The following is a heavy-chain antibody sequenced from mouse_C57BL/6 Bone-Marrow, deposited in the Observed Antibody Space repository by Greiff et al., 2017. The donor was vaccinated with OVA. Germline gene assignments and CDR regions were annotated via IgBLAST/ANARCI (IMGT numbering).Heavy chain of an antibody. D-gene: IGHD2-4*01. J-gene: IGHJ4*01. CDR1: GFTFSSYG. Sequence: EVNVVESGGDLVKPGGSLKLSCAASGFTFSSYGMSWVRQTPDKRLEWVATISSGGSYTYYPDSVKGRFTISRDNAKNTLYLQMSSLKSEETARYYCARIYYDYDEKGYAMDYWGQGTSVTVSS. CDR2: ISSGGSYT. CDR3: ARIYYDYDEKGYAMDY. V-gene: IGHV5-6*01.